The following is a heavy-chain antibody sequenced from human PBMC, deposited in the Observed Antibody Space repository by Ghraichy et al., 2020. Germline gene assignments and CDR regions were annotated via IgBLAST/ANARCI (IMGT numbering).Heavy chain of an antibody. J-gene: IGHJ4*02. CDR3: ARDRESSGWSDFDY. CDR2: IWYDGSIT. Sequence: GGSLRLSCAASGFTFSTYGMHWVRQAPGKGLEWVAFIWYDGSITYYTDSVKGRFTISRDNSKHTLYLQMSSLRAEDTTVNYCARDRESSGWSDFDYWGQGTLVTVSS. D-gene: IGHD6-19*01. V-gene: IGHV3-33*01. CDR1: GFTFSTYG.